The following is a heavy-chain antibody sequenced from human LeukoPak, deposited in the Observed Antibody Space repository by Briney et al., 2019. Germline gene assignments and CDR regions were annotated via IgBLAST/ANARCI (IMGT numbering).Heavy chain of an antibody. D-gene: IGHD2-2*01. Sequence: PGGSLTLSCAASGFSFSSYAMNWVRQAPGKGLEWVSSISSSSSYIYYADSVKGRFTISRDNAKNSLYLQMNSLRAEDTAVYYCAREGVVPAANPFDYWGQGTLVTVSS. J-gene: IGHJ4*02. V-gene: IGHV3-21*01. CDR2: ISSSSSYI. CDR3: AREGVVPAANPFDY. CDR1: GFSFSSYA.